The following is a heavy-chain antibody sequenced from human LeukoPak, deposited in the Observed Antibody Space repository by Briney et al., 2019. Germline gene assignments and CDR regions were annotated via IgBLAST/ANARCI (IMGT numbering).Heavy chain of an antibody. CDR2: IYYSGST. D-gene: IGHD7-27*01. Sequence: SETLSLTCTVSGGSISSHYWSWIRQPPGKGLEWIGYIYYSGSTNYNPSLKSRVTISVDTSKNQFSLKLSSVTAADTAVYYCAWGTGSLGSVRPWGQGTLVTVSS. CDR3: AWGTGSLGSVRP. V-gene: IGHV4-59*11. J-gene: IGHJ5*02. CDR1: GGSISSHY.